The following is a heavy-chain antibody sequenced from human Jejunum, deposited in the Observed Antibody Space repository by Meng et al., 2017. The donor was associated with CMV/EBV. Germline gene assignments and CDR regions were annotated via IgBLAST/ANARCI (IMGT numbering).Heavy chain of an antibody. CDR3: ARGNLAESTSSPDYFDY. Sequence: SGDYYGSWIRKLPGKGLEWMGFVYYSGGTSYNPSLKSQITMSIDTSKDTFSLEVSSVTAADTAIYYCARGNLAESTSSPDYFDYWGQGTQVTVSS. D-gene: IGHD6-6*01. V-gene: IGHV4-31*01. J-gene: IGHJ4*02. CDR2: VYYSGGT. CDR1: SGDYY.